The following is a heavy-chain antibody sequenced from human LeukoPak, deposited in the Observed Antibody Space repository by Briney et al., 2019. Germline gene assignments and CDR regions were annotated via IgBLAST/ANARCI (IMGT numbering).Heavy chain of an antibody. V-gene: IGHV3-23*01. J-gene: IGHJ3*02. CDR2: ISTSVDKT. Sequence: PGGSLRLSCAASGFSFSSCAMSWVRQAPGKGLEWVSAISTSVDKTYYADSVRGRFTISRDNAENSLYLQMNSLRAEDTAVYYCARLLGMVTTYDIWGQGTMVTVSS. CDR3: ARLLGMVTTYDI. D-gene: IGHD5-24*01. CDR1: GFSFSSCA.